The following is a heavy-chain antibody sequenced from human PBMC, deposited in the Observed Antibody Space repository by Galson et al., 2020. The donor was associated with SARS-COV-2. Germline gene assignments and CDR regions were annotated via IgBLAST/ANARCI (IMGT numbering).Heavy chain of an antibody. V-gene: IGHV4-31*03. Sequence: ETSETLSLTCTVAGGSIRSGDYYWSWHRQHPGKGLEWIGYINNNARTYYNPPLKGRLTISADTSTNQFSLKLTSVTAADTAVYYCAREIAYCGSDCYSRFDPWGQGTLVTVSS. CDR3: AREIAYCGSDCYSRFDP. J-gene: IGHJ5*02. D-gene: IGHD2-21*02. CDR1: GGSIRSGDYY. CDR2: INNNART.